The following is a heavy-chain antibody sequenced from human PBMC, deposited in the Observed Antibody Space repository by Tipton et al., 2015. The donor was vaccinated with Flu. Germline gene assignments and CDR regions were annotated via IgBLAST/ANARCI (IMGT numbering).Heavy chain of an antibody. J-gene: IGHJ3*02. Sequence: QSGAEVKKPGASVKVSCKASGYTFPSYGISWVRQAPGQGLEWMGGFSAYNGNGIYAQKFQGRVTMTTDTSTSSAYMELRSLRTDDTAAYYCARGEFPARTIDAFDIWGQGTMVTVSS. D-gene: IGHD3-10*01. CDR3: ARGEFPARTIDAFDI. V-gene: IGHV1-18*01. CDR1: GYTFPSYG. CDR2: FSAYNGNG.